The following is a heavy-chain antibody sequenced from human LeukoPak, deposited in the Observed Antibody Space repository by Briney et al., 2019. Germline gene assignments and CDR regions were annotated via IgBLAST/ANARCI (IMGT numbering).Heavy chain of an antibody. D-gene: IGHD1-26*01. CDR3: ARERAVGATTSWFDP. CDR2: IIPIFGTA. J-gene: IGHJ5*02. Sequence: SVKVSCKASGGTFSSYAISWVRQAPGQGLEWMGGIIPIFGTANYAQKFQGRVTITKDTSASTTYMELSSLRSEDTAVYYCARERAVGATTSWFDPWGQGTLVTVSS. CDR1: GGTFSSYA. V-gene: IGHV1-69*05.